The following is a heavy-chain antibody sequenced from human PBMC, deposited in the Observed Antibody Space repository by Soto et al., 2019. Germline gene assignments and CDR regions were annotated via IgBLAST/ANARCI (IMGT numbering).Heavy chain of an antibody. D-gene: IGHD4-17*01. CDR2: MNPNSGNT. Sequence: ASVKVSFKASGYTFTSYDINWVRQATGQGLEWMGWMNPNSGNTGYAQKFQGRVTMTRNTSISTAYMELSSLRSEDTAVYYCARCRKPTVTTPGVVDYWGQRTLVTGSS. CDR1: GYTFTSYD. V-gene: IGHV1-8*01. J-gene: IGHJ4*02. CDR3: ARCRKPTVTTPGVVDY.